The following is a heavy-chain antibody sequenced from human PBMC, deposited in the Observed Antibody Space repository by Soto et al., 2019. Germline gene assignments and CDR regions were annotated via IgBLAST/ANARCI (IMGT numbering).Heavy chain of an antibody. CDR2: INAGNGNT. Sequence: GASVKVSSKASGYTFASYARHWVRQAHGQRLEWMGWINAGNGNTKYSQKFQGRVTITRDTSASTAYMELSSLRSEDTAVYYCARTNGNYFDSSGSLYYYYGMDVWGQGTTVTVSS. CDR1: GYTFASYA. CDR3: ARTNGNYFDSSGSLYYYYGMDV. V-gene: IGHV1-3*01. J-gene: IGHJ6*02. D-gene: IGHD3-22*01.